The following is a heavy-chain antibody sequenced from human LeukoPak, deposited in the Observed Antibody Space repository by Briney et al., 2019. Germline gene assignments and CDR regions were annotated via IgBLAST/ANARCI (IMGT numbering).Heavy chain of an antibody. V-gene: IGHV3-30*18. J-gene: IGHJ4*02. CDR2: ISYDGSNK. Sequence: GGSLRLSCAASGFTFSSYGMHWVRQAPGKGLEWVAVISYDGSNKYYADSVKGRFTISRDNSKNTLYLQMNSLRAEDTAVYYCAKDRYYDILLALDYWGQGTLVTVSS. CDR1: GFTFSSYG. D-gene: IGHD3-9*01. CDR3: AKDRYYDILLALDY.